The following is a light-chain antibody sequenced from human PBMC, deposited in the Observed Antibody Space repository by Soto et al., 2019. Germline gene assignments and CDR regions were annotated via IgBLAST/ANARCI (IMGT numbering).Light chain of an antibody. CDR2: EVS. CDR3: SSYAGSNNFV. V-gene: IGLV2-8*01. Sequence: QSALTQPPSASGSPGQSVTISCTGTSGDVGDNYVSWYQQHLGKAPKLIIXEVSKRPSAVPDRFSGYKSGNTASLTVSGLQAEYEADYSCSSYAGSNNFVFGSGTKRTVL. CDR1: SGDVGDNY. J-gene: IGLJ1*01.